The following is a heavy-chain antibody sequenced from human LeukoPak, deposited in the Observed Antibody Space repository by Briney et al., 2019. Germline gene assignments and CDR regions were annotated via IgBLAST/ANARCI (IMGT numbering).Heavy chain of an antibody. J-gene: IGHJ4*02. CDR1: GFTFSNYG. CDR2: IQYDGSNK. CDR3: AKATLPLAAAGFFDY. V-gene: IGHV3-30*02. Sequence: GGSLRLSCAASGFTFSNYGMHWVRQAPGKGLEWVTFIQYDGSNKYYAGSVKGRFTVSRDNSKNTLSLQMNSLSAEDTAMYHCAKATLPLAAAGFFDYWGQGTLVTVSS. D-gene: IGHD6-13*01.